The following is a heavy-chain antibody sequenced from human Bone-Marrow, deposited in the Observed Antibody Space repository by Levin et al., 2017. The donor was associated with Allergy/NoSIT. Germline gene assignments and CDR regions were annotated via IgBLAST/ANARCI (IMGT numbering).Heavy chain of an antibody. D-gene: IGHD3-10*01. V-gene: IGHV3-23*01. CDR2: ISGSGGNT. CDR1: GFTFSSYA. Sequence: PGGSLRLSCAGSGFTFSSYAMTWVRQAPGKGLEWVSTISGSGGNTYYGEFVKGRFTVSRDNPENTLYLQMNSLTAEDTAVYYCAKDRWFGELIYAYYYGMNVWGQGTTVIVSS. CDR3: AKDRWFGELIYAYYYGMNV. J-gene: IGHJ6*02.